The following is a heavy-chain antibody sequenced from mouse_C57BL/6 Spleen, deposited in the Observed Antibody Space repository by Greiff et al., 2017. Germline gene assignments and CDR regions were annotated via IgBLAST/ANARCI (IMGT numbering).Heavy chain of an antibody. V-gene: IGHV1-20*01. D-gene: IGHD1-1*01. CDR3: ARRPNLLWYFDV. CDR1: GYSFTGYF. J-gene: IGHJ1*03. CDR2: INPYNGDT. Sequence: EVQLQQSGPELVKPGDSVKISCKASGYSFTGYFMNWVMQSHGKSLEWIGRINPYNGDTFYNQKFKGKATLTVDKSSSTAHMELRSLTSEDSAVYYCARRPNLLWYFDVWGTGTTVTVSS.